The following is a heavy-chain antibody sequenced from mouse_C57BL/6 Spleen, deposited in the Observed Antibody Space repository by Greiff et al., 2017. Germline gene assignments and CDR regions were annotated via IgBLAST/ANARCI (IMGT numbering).Heavy chain of an antibody. D-gene: IGHD2-1*01. CDR1: GYSFTDYN. CDR3: ATERGGNFYFDY. J-gene: IGHJ2*01. Sequence: QLQESGPELVKPGASVKISCKASGYSFTDYNMNWVKQSNGKSLEWIGVINPNYGTTSYNQKFKDKATLTVDKSSSTAYMQLSSLTSEDSAVYYCATERGGNFYFDYWGQGTTLTVSS. V-gene: IGHV1-39*01. CDR2: INPNYGTT.